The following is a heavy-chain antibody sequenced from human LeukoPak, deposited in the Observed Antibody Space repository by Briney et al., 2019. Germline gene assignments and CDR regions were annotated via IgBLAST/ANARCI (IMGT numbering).Heavy chain of an antibody. J-gene: IGHJ4*02. D-gene: IGHD3-9*01. CDR1: GFTFSSYE. V-gene: IGHV3-48*03. CDR2: ISSSGSTI. CDR3: AKDLETISNNY. Sequence: PGGSLRLSCAASGFTFSSYEMNWVRQAPGKGLEWVSYISSSGSTIYYADSVKGRFTISRDNAKNSLYLQMNSLRAEDTAVYYCAKDLETISNNYWGQGTLVTVSS.